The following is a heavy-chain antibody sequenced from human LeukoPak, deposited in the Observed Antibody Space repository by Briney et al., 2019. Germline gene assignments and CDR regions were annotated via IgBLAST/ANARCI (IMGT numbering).Heavy chain of an antibody. V-gene: IGHV4-30-2*01. CDR3: AVGIAAARATDY. D-gene: IGHD6-13*01. Sequence: SQTLSLTCAVSGGSISSGGYSWSWIRQPPGKGLEWIGYIYHSGSTYYNPSLKSRVTISVDWSKNQFSLKLSSVTAADTAVYYCAVGIAAARATDYWGQGTLVTVSS. CDR1: GGSISSGGYS. CDR2: IYHSGST. J-gene: IGHJ4*02.